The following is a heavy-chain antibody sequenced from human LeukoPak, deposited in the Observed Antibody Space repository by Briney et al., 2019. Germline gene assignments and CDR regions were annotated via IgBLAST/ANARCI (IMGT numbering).Heavy chain of an antibody. V-gene: IGHV4-59*11. CDR1: GASISTHY. CDR3: ARAGGDTTSPLDLDY. J-gene: IGHJ4*02. Sequence: PSETLSLTCTVSGASISTHYWTWIRQPPGKRLEWIGDISYSGSTNYNPSLKSRVTISIDTSKNKFSLKLSSVTAADTAVYYCARAGGDTTSPLDLDYWGQGTLVTVSS. CDR2: ISYSGST. D-gene: IGHD3/OR15-3a*01.